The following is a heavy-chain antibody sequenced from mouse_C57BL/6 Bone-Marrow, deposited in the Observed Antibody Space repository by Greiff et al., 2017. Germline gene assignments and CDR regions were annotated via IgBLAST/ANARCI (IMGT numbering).Heavy chain of an antibody. CDR3: TRYYSLYY. CDR1: GFNIKDDY. V-gene: IGHV14-4*01. J-gene: IGHJ2*01. Sequence: VQLQQSGAELVRPGASVKLSCTASGFNIKDDYMHWVKQRPEQGLEWIGGIDPENGDTEYASKFQGKATITADTSSNTAYLQLSSLTSADTSVYYGTRYYSLYYWGRGTTLTVSA. CDR2: IDPENGDT. D-gene: IGHD2-12*01.